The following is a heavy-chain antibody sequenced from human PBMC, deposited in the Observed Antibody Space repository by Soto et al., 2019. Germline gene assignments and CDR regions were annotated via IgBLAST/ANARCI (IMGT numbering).Heavy chain of an antibody. CDR1: GYSFRDYY. CDR2: INPSGLT. J-gene: IGHJ5*01. Sequence: SGTLFLTCVGSGYSFRDYYWSWIRQSPGAGLEWIGDINPSGLTEYNPSLKGRVTLSVDSSKNQFSLILSTMSAADTAVYYCARTRYWWFDSWGQGTLVTVSS. CDR3: ARTRYWWFDS. D-gene: IGHD2-8*02. V-gene: IGHV4-34*01.